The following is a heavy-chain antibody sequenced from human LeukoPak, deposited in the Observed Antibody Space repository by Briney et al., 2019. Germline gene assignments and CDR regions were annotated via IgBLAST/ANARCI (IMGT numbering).Heavy chain of an antibody. CDR2: FDPEDGET. Sequence: GASVKVSCKVSGHTLTELSMHWVRQAPGKGLEWMGGFDPEDGETIYAQKFQGRVTMTEDTSTDTAYMELSGLRSEDTAVYYCATSGGDYGGNSVIGWFDPWGQGTLVTVSS. CDR1: GHTLTELS. V-gene: IGHV1-24*01. J-gene: IGHJ5*02. D-gene: IGHD4-23*01. CDR3: ATSGGDYGGNSVIGWFDP.